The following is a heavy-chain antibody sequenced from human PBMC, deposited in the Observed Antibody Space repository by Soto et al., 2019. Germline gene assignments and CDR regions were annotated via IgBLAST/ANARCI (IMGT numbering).Heavy chain of an antibody. Sequence: ASVKVSCKASGYTFASYAISWMRQAPGQGLEWMGWISAYNGNTNYAQKLQGRVTMTTDTSTSTAYMELSSLRSEDTAVYYCARGGSLYWYFDLWGRGTLVTVSS. CDR2: ISAYNGNT. J-gene: IGHJ2*01. CDR3: ARGGSLYWYFDL. CDR1: GYTFASYA. D-gene: IGHD1-26*01. V-gene: IGHV1-18*01.